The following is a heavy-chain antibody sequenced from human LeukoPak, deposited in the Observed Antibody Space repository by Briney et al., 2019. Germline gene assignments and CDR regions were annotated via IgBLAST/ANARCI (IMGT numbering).Heavy chain of an antibody. CDR2: INPSGGST. D-gene: IGHD6-19*01. J-gene: IGHJ6*03. V-gene: IGHV1-46*01. CDR3: ARGPSVASIGGSYYYYYYYMDV. CDR1: GYTFTSYG. Sequence: ASVKVSCKASGYTFTSYGISWVRLAPGQGLEWMGIINPSGGSTSYPQKFQGRVTMTRDTSTSTVYMELSSLRSEDTAVYYCARGPSVASIGGSYYYYYYYMDVWGKGTTVTVSS.